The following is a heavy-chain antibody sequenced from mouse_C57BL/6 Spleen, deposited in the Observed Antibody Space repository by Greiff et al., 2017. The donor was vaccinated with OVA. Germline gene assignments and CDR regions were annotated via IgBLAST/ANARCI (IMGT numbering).Heavy chain of an antibody. V-gene: IGHV1-15*01. J-gene: IGHJ2*01. CDR1: GYTFTDYE. D-gene: IGHD2-5*01. CDR2: IDPETGGT. CDR3: TRSGVYSNSIFDY. Sequence: VQVVESGAELVRPGASVTLSCKASGYTFTDYEMHWVKQTPVHGLEWIGAIDPETGGTAYNQKFKGKAILTADKSSSTAYMELRSLTSEDSAVYYCTRSGVYSNSIFDYWGQGTTLTGSS.